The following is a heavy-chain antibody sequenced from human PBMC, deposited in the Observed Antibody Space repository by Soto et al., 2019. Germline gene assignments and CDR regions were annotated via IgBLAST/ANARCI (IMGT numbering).Heavy chain of an antibody. CDR3: ARNLYDYGDYGYFDY. V-gene: IGHV4-30-2*01. CDR2: IYHSGST. J-gene: IGHJ4*02. Sequence: QLQLQESGSGLVKPSQTLSRTCAVSGGSISSGGYSWSWIRQPPGKGLEWNGYIYHSGSTYYNPSLKSRVTISVDRSKNQFSLKLSSVTAADTAVYYCARNLYDYGDYGYFDYWGQGTLVTVSS. CDR1: GGSISSGGYS. D-gene: IGHD4-17*01.